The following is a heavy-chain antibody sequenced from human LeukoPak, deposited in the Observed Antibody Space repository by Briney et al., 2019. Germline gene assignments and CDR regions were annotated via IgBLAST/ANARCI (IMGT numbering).Heavy chain of an antibody. CDR2: INDSGNT. V-gene: IGHV4-34*01. CDR1: GGSSTGYY. D-gene: IGHD2-8*01. Sequence: SETLSLTCAVYGGSSTGYYWSWIRQPPGKGLEWIGEINDSGNTNYSPSLESRITISVDTSKNQFSLNLNSVTAADTAVYYCARVSGYCSDGVCRFDYWGQGALVTVSS. CDR3: ARVSGYCSDGVCRFDY. J-gene: IGHJ4*02.